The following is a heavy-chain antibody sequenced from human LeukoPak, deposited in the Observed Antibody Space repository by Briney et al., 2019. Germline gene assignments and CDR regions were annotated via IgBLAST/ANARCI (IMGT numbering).Heavy chain of an antibody. J-gene: IGHJ6*02. CDR1: GLTVSSNY. Sequence: GGSLRLSCAASGLTVSSNYMSWVRQAPGKGLEWVSVIYSGGTTYYADSVKGRFTISRDTSKNTVYLQMNSLRAEHTAVYHCARGTTDILTGYYYYGMDVWGQGTTVTVSS. D-gene: IGHD3-9*01. CDR2: IYSGGTT. V-gene: IGHV3-53*01. CDR3: ARGTTDILTGYYYYGMDV.